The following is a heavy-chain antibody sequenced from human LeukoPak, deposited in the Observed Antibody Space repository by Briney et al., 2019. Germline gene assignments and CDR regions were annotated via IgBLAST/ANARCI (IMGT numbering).Heavy chain of an antibody. V-gene: IGHV1-2*02. CDR1: GYTFTGYY. CDR3: ARVIAVYSSGWGY. J-gene: IGHJ4*02. Sequence: ASVKVSCKASGYTFTGYYMHWARQAPGQGLEWMGWINPNSGGTNYAQKFQGRVTMTRDTSISTAYMELSRLRSDDTAVYYCARVIAVYSSGWGYWGQGTLVTVSS. D-gene: IGHD6-19*01. CDR2: INPNSGGT.